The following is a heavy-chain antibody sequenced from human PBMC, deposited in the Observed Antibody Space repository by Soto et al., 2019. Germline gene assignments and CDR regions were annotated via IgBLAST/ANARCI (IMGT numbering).Heavy chain of an antibody. V-gene: IGHV3-43*01. Sequence: EVQLVESGGVVVQPGGSLRLSCAASGFTFDDYTMHWVRQAPGKGLEWVSLISWDGGSTYYADSVKGRFTISRDNSKTSLYLQMNSLRTEDTALYYCAKDMESGWYSYTTGMDVWGQGTTVTVSS. CDR2: ISWDGGST. CDR1: GFTFDDYT. D-gene: IGHD6-19*01. J-gene: IGHJ6*02. CDR3: AKDMESGWYSYTTGMDV.